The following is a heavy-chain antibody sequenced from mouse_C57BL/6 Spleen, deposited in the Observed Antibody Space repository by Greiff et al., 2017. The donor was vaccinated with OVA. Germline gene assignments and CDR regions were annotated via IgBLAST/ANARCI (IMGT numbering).Heavy chain of an antibody. Sequence: DVQLVESGGGLVQPGGSLSLSCAASGFTFTDYYMSWVRQPPGKALEWLGFIRNKANGYTTEYSAYVKGRFTISRENSTIIRDLQMNALRAEDSATYYCARSPPLGYYFDYWGQGTTLTVSS. D-gene: IGHD3-3*01. CDR3: ARSPPLGYYFDY. CDR1: GFTFTDYY. V-gene: IGHV7-3*01. CDR2: IRNKANGYTT. J-gene: IGHJ2*01.